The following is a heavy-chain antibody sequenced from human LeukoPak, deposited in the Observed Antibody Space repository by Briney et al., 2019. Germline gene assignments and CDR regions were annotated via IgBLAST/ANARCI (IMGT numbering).Heavy chain of an antibody. CDR1: GFTFSNYW. CDR2: IKQDGYEK. CDR3: ARVTYPG. Sequence: GGSLRLSCAASGFTFSNYWMSWVRQPPGKGLEWVANIKQDGYEKYYVDSVKGRFTTSRDNTKDSLYLQMNSLRAEDTAVYYCARVTYPGWGQGTLVTVSS. V-gene: IGHV3-7*01. J-gene: IGHJ4*02.